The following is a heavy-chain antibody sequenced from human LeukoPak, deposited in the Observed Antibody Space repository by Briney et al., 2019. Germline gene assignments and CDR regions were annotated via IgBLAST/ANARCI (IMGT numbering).Heavy chain of an antibody. CDR1: GFTLRSYW. J-gene: IGHJ4*02. CDR3: ATDLHRDGVNWPYFDH. D-gene: IGHD5-24*01. Sequence: GGSLRLSCAASGFTLRSYWMNWVRQAPGKGPEWVANIKQDGSEKNYVDSVKGRFTIARDNAKNSLYLQMNSLRAEDTAVYYCATDLHRDGVNWPYFDHWGQGTLVTVSS. CDR2: IKQDGSEK. V-gene: IGHV3-7*01.